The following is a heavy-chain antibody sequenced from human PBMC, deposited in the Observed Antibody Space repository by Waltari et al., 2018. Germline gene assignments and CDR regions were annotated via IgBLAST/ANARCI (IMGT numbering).Heavy chain of an antibody. CDR2: IIPIFGTA. V-gene: IGHV1-69*01. CDR3: ASQAKDSSGPPDI. D-gene: IGHD3-22*01. J-gene: IGHJ3*02. CDR1: TFSSYA. Sequence: TFSSYAISWVRQAPGQGLEWMGGIIPIFGTANYAQKFQGRVTITADESTSTAYMELSSLRSEDTAVYYCASQAKDSSGPPDIWGQGTMVTVSS.